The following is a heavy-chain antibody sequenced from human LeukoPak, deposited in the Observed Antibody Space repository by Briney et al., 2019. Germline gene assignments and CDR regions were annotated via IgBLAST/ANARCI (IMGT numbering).Heavy chain of an antibody. V-gene: IGHV1-8*03. CDR1: GYTFTGYY. J-gene: IGHJ4*02. CDR2: MNPNSGNT. D-gene: IGHD3-10*01. Sequence: ASVKVSCKASGYTFTGYYMHWVRQATGQGLEWMGWMNPNSGNTGYAQKFQGRVTITRNTSISTAYLDLSSLRSEDTAVYYCARDRDYYGSGSYLGYWGQGTLVTVSS. CDR3: ARDRDYYGSGSYLGY.